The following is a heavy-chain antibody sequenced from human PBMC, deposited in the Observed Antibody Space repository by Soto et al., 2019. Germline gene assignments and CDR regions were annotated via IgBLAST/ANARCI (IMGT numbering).Heavy chain of an antibody. D-gene: IGHD2-2*01. CDR2: IYYSGST. J-gene: IGHJ4*02. CDR1: GGSISSGGYY. V-gene: IGHV4-31*03. CDR3: ATANRTYQLLYY. Sequence: PSETLSLTCTVSGGSISSGGYYWSWIRQHPGKGLEWIGYIYYSGSTYYNPSLKSRVTISVDTSKNQFSLKLSSVTAADTAVYYCATANRTYQLLYYWGQGTLVTAPQ.